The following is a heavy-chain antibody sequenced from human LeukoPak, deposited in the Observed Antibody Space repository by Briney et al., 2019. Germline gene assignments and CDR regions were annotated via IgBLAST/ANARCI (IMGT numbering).Heavy chain of an antibody. Sequence: KPSETLSLTCTVSGGSINSYYWSWIRQPPGKGLEWIGYIYYSGSTNYSPSLKGRVTISVDTSKNQFSLKPSSVTAADTAVYYCARGLAAAGTSYFDYWGQGTLVTVSS. V-gene: IGHV4-59*01. CDR1: GGSINSYY. CDR3: ARGLAAAGTSYFDY. CDR2: IYYSGST. J-gene: IGHJ4*02. D-gene: IGHD6-13*01.